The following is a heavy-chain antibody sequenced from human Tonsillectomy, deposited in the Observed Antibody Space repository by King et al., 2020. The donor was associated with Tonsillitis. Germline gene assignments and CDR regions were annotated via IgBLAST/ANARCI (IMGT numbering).Heavy chain of an antibody. CDR2: IYYSGST. Sequence: QLQESGPGLVKPSETLSLTCTVSGGSISSSSYYLGWIRQPPGKGLEWIGSIYYSGSTYYNPSLKSRVTISVDTYENQFSLKLSAVSAADTAVYYYTRLLKYQLNPVRLCATVTTTGYFDLWGRGTLVTVSS. J-gene: IGHJ2*01. D-gene: IGHD4-17*01. CDR1: GGSISSSSYY. CDR3: TRLLKYQLNPVRLCATVTTTGYFDL. V-gene: IGHV4-39*01.